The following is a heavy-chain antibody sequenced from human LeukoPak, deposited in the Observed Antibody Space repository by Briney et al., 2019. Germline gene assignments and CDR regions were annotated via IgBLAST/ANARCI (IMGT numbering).Heavy chain of an antibody. CDR2: IGTAGDT. J-gene: IGHJ4*02. D-gene: IGHD3-3*01. V-gene: IGHV3-13*01. Sequence: GGSLRLSCAASGFTFSSYDMHWVRQATGKGLEWVPAIGTAGDTYYPGSVKGRFTISRENAKNSLYLQMNSLRAGDTAVYYCARVRVTIFGVEYFDYWGQGTLVTVSS. CDR3: ARVRVTIFGVEYFDY. CDR1: GFTFSSYD.